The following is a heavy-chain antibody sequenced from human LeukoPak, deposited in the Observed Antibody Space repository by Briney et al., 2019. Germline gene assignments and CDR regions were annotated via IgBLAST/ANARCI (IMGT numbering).Heavy chain of an antibody. CDR1: GFTFTYAW. CDR3: STDLGLTMIRGVIVS. V-gene: IGHV3-15*01. Sequence: GGSLRLPCAASGFTFTYAWMSWVRQAPGKGLEWVGRIKSKGDGETTDYAAPVKGRFFMSRDDSKDTLFLQMNGLMVEDTALYYCSTDLGLTMIRGVIVSWGQGTLVTVS. D-gene: IGHD3-10*01. J-gene: IGHJ4*02. CDR2: IKSKGDGETT.